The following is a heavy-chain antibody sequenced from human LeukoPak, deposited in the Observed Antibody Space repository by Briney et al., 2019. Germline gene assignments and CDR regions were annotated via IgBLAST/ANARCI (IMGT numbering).Heavy chain of an antibody. CDR2: INPNGGGT. V-gene: IGHV1-2*02. J-gene: IGHJ3*02. CDR1: GYTFTGYY. D-gene: IGHD3-10*01. CDR3: ARVLTMVRGANDAFDI. Sequence: ASVKVSCKASGYTFTGYYMHWVRQAPGQGLEWMGWINPNGGGTNYAQKFQGRVTMTRDTSISTAYMELSRLRSDDTAVYYCARVLTMVRGANDAFDIWGQGTMVTVSS.